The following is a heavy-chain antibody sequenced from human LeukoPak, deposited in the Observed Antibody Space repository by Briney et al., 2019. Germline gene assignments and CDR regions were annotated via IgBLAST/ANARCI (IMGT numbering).Heavy chain of an antibody. CDR1: GFTSSRYE. CDR2: ISRSCSTI. J-gene: IGHJ6*04. Sequence: GGPLRLSCAAPGFTSSRYEMNSVRPAPGQGLEWVSYISRSCSTIYSAGSVKGRFTISRDNAKNSLSLQMNSLRAEDTAVYYCARVDATLGDGMDVWGKGTTVTVSS. V-gene: IGHV3-48*03. CDR3: ARVDATLGDGMDV. D-gene: IGHD5-12*01.